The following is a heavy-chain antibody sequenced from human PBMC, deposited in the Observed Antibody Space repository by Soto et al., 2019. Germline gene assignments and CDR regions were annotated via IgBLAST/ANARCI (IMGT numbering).Heavy chain of an antibody. CDR3: ARTHNSYAYYYGMDV. CDR1: GYSFTSYW. V-gene: IGHV5-10-1*01. D-gene: IGHD5-18*01. CDR2: IDPSDSYT. Sequence: GESLQISCKGSGYSFTSYWISWVRQMPGKGLEWMGRIDPSDSYTNYSPSFQGHVTISADKSISTAYLQWSSLKASDTAMYYSARTHNSYAYYYGMDVWGQGTPATVSS. J-gene: IGHJ6*02.